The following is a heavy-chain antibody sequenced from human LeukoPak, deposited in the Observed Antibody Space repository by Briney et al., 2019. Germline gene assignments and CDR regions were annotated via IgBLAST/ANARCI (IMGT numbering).Heavy chain of an antibody. D-gene: IGHD4-11*01. Sequence: GGSLRLSCAASGFTFSGSAMHWVRQAPGKGLEWVAVIWNDGSDKYYGDSVKGRFTISRDNAKKTVYLQMNSLRVEETAVYYCAKDAQRGFDYSNSLESWGQGALVTVSS. V-gene: IGHV3-33*06. CDR2: IWNDGSDK. J-gene: IGHJ4*02. CDR3: AKDAQRGFDYSNSLES. CDR1: GFTFSGSA.